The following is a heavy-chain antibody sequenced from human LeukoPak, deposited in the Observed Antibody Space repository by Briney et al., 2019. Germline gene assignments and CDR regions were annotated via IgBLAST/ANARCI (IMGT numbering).Heavy chain of an antibody. CDR1: GFTFSSYW. Sequence: GGSLRLSCAASGFTFSSYWMHWVRQAPGKGLVWVSRINSDGSSTSYADSVKGRFTISRDNAKNTLYLPMNSLRAEDTAVYYCARSPLQLWDAFDIWGQGTMVTVSS. D-gene: IGHD5-18*01. J-gene: IGHJ3*02. CDR3: ARSPLQLWDAFDI. CDR2: INSDGSST. V-gene: IGHV3-74*01.